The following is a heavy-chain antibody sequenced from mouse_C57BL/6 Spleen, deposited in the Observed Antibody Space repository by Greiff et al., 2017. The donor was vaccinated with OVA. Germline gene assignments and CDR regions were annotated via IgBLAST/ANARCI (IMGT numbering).Heavy chain of an antibody. V-gene: IGHV7-3*01. Sequence: DVKVEESGGGLVQPGGSLSLSCAASGFTFTDYYMSWVRQPPGKALEWLGFIRNKTSGYTTEYSASVKGRFTISRDNSQSILYRQMNALGAEDSATDYCARYGGNPYFDVWGTGTTVTVSS. D-gene: IGHD2-1*01. CDR1: GFTFTDYY. CDR2: IRNKTSGYTT. CDR3: ARYGGNPYFDV. J-gene: IGHJ1*03.